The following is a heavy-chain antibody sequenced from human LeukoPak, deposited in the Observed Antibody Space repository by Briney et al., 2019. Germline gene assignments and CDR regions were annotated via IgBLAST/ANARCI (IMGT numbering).Heavy chain of an antibody. D-gene: IGHD6-13*01. CDR1: GYTFTSYD. Sequence: WASVKVSCTASGYTFTSYDINWVRQATGQGLEWMGWMNPNSGNTGYAQKFQGRVTMTRNTSISTAYMELSSLRSEDTAVYYCAGGLVSSSWYGNGAYYYGMDVWGQGTTVTVSS. CDR2: MNPNSGNT. CDR3: AGGLVSSSWYGNGAYYYGMDV. J-gene: IGHJ6*02. V-gene: IGHV1-8*01.